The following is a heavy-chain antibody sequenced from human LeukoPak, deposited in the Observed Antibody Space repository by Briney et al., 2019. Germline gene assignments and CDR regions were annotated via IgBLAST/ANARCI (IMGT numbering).Heavy chain of an antibody. CDR3: ARVGHALPVPADDAFDI. J-gene: IGHJ3*02. D-gene: IGHD2-2*01. CDR2: IYSGGGT. V-gene: IGHV3-53*01. CDR1: GFTVSSNY. Sequence: GGSLRLSCAASGFTVSSNYMSWVRQAPGKGLEWVSVIYSGGGTYYADSVKGRFTISRDNSKNTLYLQMNSLRAEDTAVYYCARVGHALPVPADDAFDIWGQGTMVTVSS.